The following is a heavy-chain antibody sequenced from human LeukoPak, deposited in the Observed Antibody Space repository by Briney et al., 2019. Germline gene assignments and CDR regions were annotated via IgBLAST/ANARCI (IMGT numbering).Heavy chain of an antibody. V-gene: IGHV3-48*02. J-gene: IGHJ4*02. D-gene: IGHD2-15*01. Sequence: GGSLRLSCAASGFTFSSNGMNWVRQAPGKGLEWVSYISSSSSAIYYSESVKGRFTISRDNAKNSVYLQMNFLRDEDTAIYYCARGVLGRAYFAHWGQGALVTVSS. CDR3: ARGVLGRAYFAH. CDR2: ISSSSSAI. CDR1: GFTFSSNG.